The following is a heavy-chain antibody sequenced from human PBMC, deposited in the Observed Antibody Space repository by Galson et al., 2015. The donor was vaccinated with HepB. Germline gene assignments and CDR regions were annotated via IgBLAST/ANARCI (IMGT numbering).Heavy chain of an antibody. J-gene: IGHJ4*02. D-gene: IGHD3-3*01. Sequence: SVKVSCKASGYTFTSYAMHWVRQAPGRRLEWMGWVNAGNGNTKYSQKFQGRVTITRDTSASTAYMELSSLRSEDTAVYYCARLARPYDFWSGYPGLTLFDYWGQGTLVTVSS. CDR1: GYTFTSYA. V-gene: IGHV1-3*01. CDR2: VNAGNGNT. CDR3: ARLARPYDFWSGYPGLTLFDY.